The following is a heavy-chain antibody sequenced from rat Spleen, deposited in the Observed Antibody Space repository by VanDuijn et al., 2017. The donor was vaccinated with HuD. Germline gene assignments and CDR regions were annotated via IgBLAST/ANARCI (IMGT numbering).Heavy chain of an antibody. Sequence: EVQLVESDGGLVQPGRSLKLSCAASGFTFNKYWMAWIRQAPGKGLEWIASISPSGGSTYYRDSMKGRLTVSRDNEKSTLYLQMDSLRSEDTATYYCARHVNSGYYFDYWGQGVMVTVSS. D-gene: IGHD4-3*01. CDR3: ARHVNSGYYFDY. V-gene: IGHV5-25*01. J-gene: IGHJ2*01. CDR1: GFTFNKYW. CDR2: ISPSGGST.